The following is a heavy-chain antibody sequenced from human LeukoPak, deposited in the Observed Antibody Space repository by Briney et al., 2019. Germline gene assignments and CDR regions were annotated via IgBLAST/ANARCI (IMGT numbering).Heavy chain of an antibody. V-gene: IGHV1-69*01. D-gene: IGHD3-3*01. Sequence: GASVKVSCKASGGTFSSYAISWVRQAPGQGLEWMGGIIPIFGTANYAQKFQARVTITADESTSTAYMELSSLRSEDTAVYYCAREKSLGDFWSGYSEYWGQGTLVTVSS. CDR2: IIPIFGTA. CDR3: AREKSLGDFWSGYSEY. CDR1: GGTFSSYA. J-gene: IGHJ4*02.